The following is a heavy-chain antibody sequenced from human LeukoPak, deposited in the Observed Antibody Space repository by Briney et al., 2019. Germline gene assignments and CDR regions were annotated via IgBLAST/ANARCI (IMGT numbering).Heavy chain of an antibody. J-gene: IGHJ4*02. D-gene: IGHD6-13*01. CDR2: INPNSGGT. CDR3: AREEVIAAAGPTLDY. V-gene: IGHV1-2*02. Sequence: PRASVKVSCKASGYTFTDYYMHWVRQAHGQGLEWMGWINPNSGGTNYAQKFQGRVTMTRDTSISTAYMELSRLRSDDTAVFYCAREEVIAAAGPTLDYWGQGALVTVSS. CDR1: GYTFTDYY.